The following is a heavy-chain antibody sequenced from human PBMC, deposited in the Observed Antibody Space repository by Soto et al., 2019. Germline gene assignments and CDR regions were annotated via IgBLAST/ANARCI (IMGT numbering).Heavy chain of an antibody. CDR2: IDPSDSQT. CDR3: ARQIYDSDTGPNFQYYFDS. Sequence: SCQGSGYSFAGYWLTVVRHKPGKGLEWMGRIDPSDSQTYYSPSFRGHVTISATKSITTVFLQWSSLRASDTAMYYCARQIYDSDTGPNFQYYFDSWGQGTPVTVSS. D-gene: IGHD3-22*01. V-gene: IGHV5-10-1*01. J-gene: IGHJ4*02. CDR1: GYSFAGYW.